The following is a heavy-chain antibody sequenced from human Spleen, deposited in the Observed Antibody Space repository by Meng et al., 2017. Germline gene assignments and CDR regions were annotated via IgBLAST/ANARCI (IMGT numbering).Heavy chain of an antibody. CDR1: GFYFSNAW. D-gene: IGHD3-9*01. J-gene: IGHJ4*02. CDR3: TWDDKAVSDY. Sequence: EVHLVESWGDLVKPGGSLRLSCAASGFYFSNAWMSWVRQAPGKGLEWVGRIKSNTDGGTAEYAAPVTGRFTISRDDSKSTLYLQMSGLRIDDTGVYYCTWDDKAVSDYWGQGTLVTVSS. V-gene: IGHV3-15*01. CDR2: IKSNTDGGTA.